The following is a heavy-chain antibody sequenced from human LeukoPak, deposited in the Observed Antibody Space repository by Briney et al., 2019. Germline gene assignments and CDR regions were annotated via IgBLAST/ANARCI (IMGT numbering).Heavy chain of an antibody. V-gene: IGHV1-69*06. Sequence: ASVKVSCKASGGTFSSYAISWVRQAPGQGLEWMGGIIPIFGTANYAQKFQGRVTITADKSTSTAYMELSSLRSEDTAVYYCARVTNWGSGFDYWGQGTLVTVSS. CDR2: IIPIFGTA. J-gene: IGHJ4*02. CDR1: GGTFSSYA. CDR3: ARVTNWGSGFDY. D-gene: IGHD7-27*01.